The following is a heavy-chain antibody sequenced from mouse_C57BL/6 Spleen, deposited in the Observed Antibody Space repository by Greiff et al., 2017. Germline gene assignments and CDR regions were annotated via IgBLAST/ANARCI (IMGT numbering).Heavy chain of an antibody. CDR3: ARAPHYGSSYSWYFDV. V-gene: IGHV1-72*01. Sequence: QVQLQQPGAELVKPGASVKLSCKASGYTFTSYWMHWVKQRPGRGLEWIGRIDPNSGGTKYNEKFKSKVTLTVDKPSSTAYMQLSSLTSEDSAVYYCARAPHYGSSYSWYFDVWGTGTTVTVSS. J-gene: IGHJ1*03. CDR1: GYTFTSYW. D-gene: IGHD1-1*01. CDR2: IDPNSGGT.